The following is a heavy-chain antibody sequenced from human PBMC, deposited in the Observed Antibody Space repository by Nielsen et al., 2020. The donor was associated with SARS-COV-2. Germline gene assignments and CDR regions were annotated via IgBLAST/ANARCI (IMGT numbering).Heavy chain of an antibody. V-gene: IGHV4-59*08. J-gene: IGHJ4*02. D-gene: IGHD2-15*01. CDR2: IHYSGIT. CDR3: ARHGGRRDLDY. CDR1: GGAISGYF. Sequence: SETLSLTCTVSGGAISGYFWSWIRQPPGKGLECIGYIHYSGITNYNPSLMNRVTISVDTSKNQLSLQLNSMTAADPAVYYCARHGGRRDLDYWGQGTLVTVSS.